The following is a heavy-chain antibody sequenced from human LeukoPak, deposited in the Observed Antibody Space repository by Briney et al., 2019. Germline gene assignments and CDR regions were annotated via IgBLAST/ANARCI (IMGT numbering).Heavy chain of an antibody. V-gene: IGHV1-69*13. CDR3: ARDGSRSRGLDY. CDR2: IIPIFSTA. Sequence: GASVKVSCKASGDTLNNYSISWVRQAPGQGLELMGGIIPIFSTANYAQKFQGRVTITADESTNTAYMELSSLTSDDTAVYYCARDGSRSRGLDYWGQGTLVTVSS. CDR1: GDTLNNYS. D-gene: IGHD1-26*01. J-gene: IGHJ4*02.